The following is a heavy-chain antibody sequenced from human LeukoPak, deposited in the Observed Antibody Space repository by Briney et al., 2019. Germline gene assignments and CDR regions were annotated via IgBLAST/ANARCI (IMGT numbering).Heavy chain of an antibody. D-gene: IGHD6-19*01. CDR3: AREAPVAAGSDAFDI. CDR2: ISPYNSNT. J-gene: IGHJ3*02. CDR1: GYTFTTYG. Sequence: ASVKVSCKSSGYTFTTYGVSWMRQAPGQSLEWMGWISPYNSNTKYAQKLQGRVTMTTDTSTNTAYMEVRSLRSDDTAVYYCAREAPVAAGSDAFDIWGQGTMVTVSS. V-gene: IGHV1-18*01.